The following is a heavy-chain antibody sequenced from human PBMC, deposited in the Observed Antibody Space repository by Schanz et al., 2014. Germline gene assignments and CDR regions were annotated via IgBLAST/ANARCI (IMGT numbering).Heavy chain of an antibody. CDR2: ISGSGGST. CDR3: ARREFSNRADAEYFQH. Sequence: EEQLLESGGGLVQPGGSLRPSCAASGFTFRSYDMIWVRQAPGKGLEWVSAISGSGGSTYYADSVKGRFTISRDNSKNTLYLQMNSLRDEDTAVYYCARREFSNRADAEYFQHWGQGTLVTVSS. V-gene: IGHV3-23*01. CDR1: GFTFRSYD. D-gene: IGHD4-4*01. J-gene: IGHJ1*01.